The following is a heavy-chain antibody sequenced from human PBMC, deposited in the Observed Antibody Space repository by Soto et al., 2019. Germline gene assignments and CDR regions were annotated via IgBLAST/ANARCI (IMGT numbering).Heavy chain of an antibody. V-gene: IGHV3-23*01. D-gene: IGHD6-13*01. CDR1: GFTFSSYA. Sequence: GESLKISCAASGFTFSSYAMSWVRQAPGKGLEWVSAISGSGGSTYYADSVKGRFTISRDNSKNTLYLQMNSLRAEDTAVYYCAKHASLAAAGRMDLLSAFDIWGQGTMVTVSS. CDR2: ISGSGGST. CDR3: AKHASLAAAGRMDLLSAFDI. J-gene: IGHJ3*02.